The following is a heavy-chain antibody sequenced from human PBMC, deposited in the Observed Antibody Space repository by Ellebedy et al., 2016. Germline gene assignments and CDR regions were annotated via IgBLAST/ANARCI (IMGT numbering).Heavy chain of an antibody. CDR2: IIPIFGTA. V-gene: IGHV1-69*13. D-gene: IGHD4-17*01. CDR1: GGTFSSYA. CDR3: ARDLTTVTTGGFDY. Sequence: SVKVSXKASGGTFSSYAISWVRQAPGQGLEWMGGIIPIFGTANYAQKFQGRVTITADESTSTAYMELSSLRSEDTAVYYCARDLTTVTTGGFDYWGQGTLVTVSS. J-gene: IGHJ4*02.